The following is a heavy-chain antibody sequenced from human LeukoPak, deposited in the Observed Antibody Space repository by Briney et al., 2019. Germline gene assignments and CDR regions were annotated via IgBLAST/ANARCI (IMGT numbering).Heavy chain of an antibody. CDR2: IYYSGST. J-gene: IGHJ3*02. D-gene: IGHD2-2*01. V-gene: IGHV4-39*07. CDR1: GGSISSSSYY. Sequence: SETLSLTCTVSGGSISSSSYYWGWIRQPPGKGLEWIGSIYYSGSTYYNPSLKSRVIISVDTSKNQFSLKLSSVTAADTAVYYCAETSIWPAFDIWGQGTMVTVSS. CDR3: AETSIWPAFDI.